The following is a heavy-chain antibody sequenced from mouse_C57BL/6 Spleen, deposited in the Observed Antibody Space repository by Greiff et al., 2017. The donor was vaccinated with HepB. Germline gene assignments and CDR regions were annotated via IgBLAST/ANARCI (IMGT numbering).Heavy chain of an antibody. V-gene: IGHV1-26*01. J-gene: IGHJ4*01. CDR3: ARRGTVVAMDY. CDR2: INPNNGGT. Sequence: EVQLQQSGPELVKPGASVKISCKASGYTFTDYYMNWVKQSHGKSLEWIGDINPNNGGTSYNQKFKGKATLTVYKSSSTAYLELRSLTSEDSAVYYCARRGTVVAMDYWGQGTSVTVAS. CDR1: GYTFTDYY. D-gene: IGHD1-1*01.